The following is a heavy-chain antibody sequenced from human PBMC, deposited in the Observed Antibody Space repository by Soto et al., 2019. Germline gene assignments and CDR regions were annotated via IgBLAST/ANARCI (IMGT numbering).Heavy chain of an antibody. J-gene: IGHJ4*02. D-gene: IGHD3-22*01. CDR2: ITSSSIYI. CDR1: GFTFSSYS. Sequence: EVRLVESGGGLVKPGGSLRLSCAASGFTFSSYSMNWVRQAPGKGLEWVSSITSSSIYIYYAYSVKGRFTISRDNAKNSLFLQMNSLRAEDTAVYYCARIGSDYYDSSGYSYWGQGILVTVSS. V-gene: IGHV3-21*01. CDR3: ARIGSDYYDSSGYSY.